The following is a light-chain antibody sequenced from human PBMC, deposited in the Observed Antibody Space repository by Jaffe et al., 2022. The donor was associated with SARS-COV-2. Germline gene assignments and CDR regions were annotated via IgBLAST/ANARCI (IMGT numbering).Light chain of an antibody. J-gene: IGLJ1*01. CDR3: NSYTSSFTYV. CDR1: TSDVGGYKY. Sequence: QSALTQPASVSGSPGQSITISCTGTTSDVGGYKYVSWYQQHPGKVPKLMIYDVSNRPSGVSNRFSGSKSGNTASLTISGLQAEDEADYYCNSYTSSFTYVFGTGTKVTVL. V-gene: IGLV2-14*03. CDR2: DVS.